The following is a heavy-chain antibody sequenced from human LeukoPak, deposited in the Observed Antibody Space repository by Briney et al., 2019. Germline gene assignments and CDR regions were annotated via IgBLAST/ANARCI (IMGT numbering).Heavy chain of an antibody. J-gene: IGHJ4*02. CDR3: TRFDNPFDY. V-gene: IGHV3-48*04. D-gene: IGHD3-9*01. CDR1: GFTFSSYS. Sequence: GGSLRLSCAASGFTFSSYSMNWVRQAPGKGLEWVSYISSFSGTIYYADSVKGRFTISRDNAKNSLYLHMNSLRAEDTAVYYCTRFDNPFDYWGQGTLVTVSS. CDR2: ISSFSGTI.